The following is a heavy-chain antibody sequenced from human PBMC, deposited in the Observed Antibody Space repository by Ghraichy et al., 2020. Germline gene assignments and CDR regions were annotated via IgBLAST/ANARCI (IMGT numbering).Heavy chain of an antibody. CDR3: ATASSVTGLAY. Sequence: GGSLRLSCAASEFRFSDYYMTWIRQAPGKGLEWISYISGSGDIVYYADSVKGRFTISRDNANKSLYLQMDSLRVEDTAVFYCATASSVTGLAYWGRGIMVTVSS. J-gene: IGHJ4*02. D-gene: IGHD2-21*02. CDR2: ISGSGDIV. CDR1: EFRFSDYY. V-gene: IGHV3-11*01.